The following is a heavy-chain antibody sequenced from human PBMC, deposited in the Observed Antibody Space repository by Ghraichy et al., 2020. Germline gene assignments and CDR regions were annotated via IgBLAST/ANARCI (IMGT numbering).Heavy chain of an antibody. J-gene: IGHJ6*02. CDR2: ITSSSRTI. CDR3: ARGSRVVRFYYYDGMDV. D-gene: IGHD4-23*01. CDR1: GFTFSSYS. Sequence: GGSLRLSCVGSGFTFSSYSMNWVRQSPGKGLEWVSYITSSSRTIFYADSVKGRFTISRDNAKTSLYLQMNSLKDEDTAICYCARGSRVVRFYYYDGMDVWGPGTTVTVSS. V-gene: IGHV3-48*02.